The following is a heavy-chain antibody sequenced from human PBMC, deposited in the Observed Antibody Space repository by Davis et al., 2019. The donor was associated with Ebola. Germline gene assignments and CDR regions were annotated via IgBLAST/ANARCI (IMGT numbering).Heavy chain of an antibody. CDR1: GFTFSSYG. Sequence: GESLKISCGASGFTFSSYGTHWVRQAPGKGLEWVALISYDGSNKYYADYVKGRFTISRDNSKNMLYLQMNSLRAEDTAVYYCARSNRWRNYYYYYMDVWGKGTTVTVSS. CDR3: ARSNRWRNYYYYYMDV. J-gene: IGHJ6*03. V-gene: IGHV3-30*03. CDR2: ISYDGSNK. D-gene: IGHD2/OR15-2a*01.